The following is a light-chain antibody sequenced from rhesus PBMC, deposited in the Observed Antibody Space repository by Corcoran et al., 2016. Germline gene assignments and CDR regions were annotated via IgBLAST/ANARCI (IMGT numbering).Light chain of an antibody. CDR3: LQYSNRPYS. J-gene: IGKJ2*01. CDR2: KAS. Sequence: DIQMTQSPSSLSASVGDKVTITCRASQGVNSWLGWYQQKPGKAPKLRIYKASSLQSGVPSRFSGSGSGTDFTLTISSLQPEDCAIYYCLQYSNRPYSFGQGTKIEIK. V-gene: IGKV1-22*01. CDR1: QGVNSW.